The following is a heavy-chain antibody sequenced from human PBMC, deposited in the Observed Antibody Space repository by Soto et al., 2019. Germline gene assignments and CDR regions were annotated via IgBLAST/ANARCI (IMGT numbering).Heavy chain of an antibody. J-gene: IGHJ3*02. CDR1: GFTFSSYE. CDR3: ARDGKYSSGWYDDRAFDI. CDR2: ISSSGSTI. V-gene: IGHV3-48*03. D-gene: IGHD6-19*01. Sequence: EVQLVESGGGLVQPGGSLRLSCAASGFTFSSYEMNWVRQAPGKGLEWVSYISSSGSTIYYADSVKGRFTISRDNAKNSLYLQMNSLRAEDTAVYYCARDGKYSSGWYDDRAFDIWGQGTMVTVSS.